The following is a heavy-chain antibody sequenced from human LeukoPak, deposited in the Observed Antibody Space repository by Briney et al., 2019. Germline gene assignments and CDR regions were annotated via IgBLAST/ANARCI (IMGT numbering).Heavy chain of an antibody. V-gene: IGHV3-21*01. CDR1: GFTFSSYS. J-gene: IGHJ4*02. CDR3: ARGALWFGELLPYYFDY. CDR2: ISSSSSYI. Sequence: GGSLRLSCAASGFTFSSYSMNWVRQAPGKRRERVSSISSSSSYIYYADSVKGRFTISRDNAKNSLYLQMNSLRAEDTAVYYCARGALWFGELLPYYFDYWGQGTLVTVSS. D-gene: IGHD3-10*01.